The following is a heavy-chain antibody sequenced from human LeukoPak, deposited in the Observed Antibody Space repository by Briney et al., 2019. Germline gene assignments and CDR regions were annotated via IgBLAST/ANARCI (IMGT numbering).Heavy chain of an antibody. CDR1: GYTFTGYY. V-gene: IGHV1-18*04. D-gene: IGHD6-13*01. J-gene: IGHJ4*02. CDR3: AREEAAAGNDY. CDR2: ISAYNGNT. Sequence: ASVKVSCKASGYTFTGYYIHWVRQAPGQGLEWMGWISAYNGNTNYAQKLQGRVTMTTDTSTSTAYMELRSLRSDDTAVYYCAREEAAAGNDYWGQGTLVTVSS.